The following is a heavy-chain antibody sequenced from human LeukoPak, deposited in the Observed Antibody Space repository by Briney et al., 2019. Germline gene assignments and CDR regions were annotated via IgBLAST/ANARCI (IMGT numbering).Heavy chain of an antibody. CDR3: ARDSSGWSGY. D-gene: IGHD6-19*01. Sequence: AASVKVSCKASGGTFSSYAISWVRQAPGQGLEWMGGIIPIFGTANYAQKIQGRVTITADKSTSTAYMELSSLRSEDTAVYYCARDSSGWSGYWGQGTLVTVSS. CDR1: GGTFSSYA. CDR2: IIPIFGTA. J-gene: IGHJ4*02. V-gene: IGHV1-69*06.